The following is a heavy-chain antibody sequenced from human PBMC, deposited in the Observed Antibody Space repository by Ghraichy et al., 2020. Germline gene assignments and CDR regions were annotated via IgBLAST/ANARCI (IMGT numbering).Heavy chain of an antibody. CDR3: ARQLLWFGEPRDY. CDR2: INHSGST. V-gene: IGHV4-34*01. Sequence: SQNLSLTCAVYGGSFSGYYWSWIRQPPGKGLEWIGEINHSGSTNYNPSLKSRVTISVDTSKNQFSLKLSSVTAADTAVYYCARQLLWFGEPRDYWGQGTLVTVSS. CDR1: GGSFSGYY. J-gene: IGHJ4*02. D-gene: IGHD3-10*01.